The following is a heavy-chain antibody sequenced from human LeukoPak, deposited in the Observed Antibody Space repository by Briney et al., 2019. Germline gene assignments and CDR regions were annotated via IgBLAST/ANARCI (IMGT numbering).Heavy chain of an antibody. J-gene: IGHJ4*02. CDR2: ISSSSSYI. Sequence: GGSLRLSCAASGFTFSSYNMNWVRQAPGKGLEWVSSISSSSSYIYYADSVKGRFTISRDNAKNSLYLQMDSLRAEDTAVYYCARASYGSGSYYKTIDYWGQGTLVTVSS. V-gene: IGHV3-21*01. D-gene: IGHD3-10*01. CDR3: ARASYGSGSYYKTIDY. CDR1: GFTFSSYN.